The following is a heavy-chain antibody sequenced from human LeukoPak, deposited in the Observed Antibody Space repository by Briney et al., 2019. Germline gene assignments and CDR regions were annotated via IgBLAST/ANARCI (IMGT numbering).Heavy chain of an antibody. CDR1: GGSFSGYY. CDR3: ARERATHGYFDY. J-gene: IGHJ4*02. V-gene: IGHV4-34*01. CDR2: INYRGST. Sequence: SETLSLTCAVYGGSFSGYYWSWIRQPPGKGLEWIGEINYRGSTNYNPSLKSRVTISVDTSKNQFSLKLSSVTAADTAVYYCARERATHGYFDYWGQGTLVTVSS.